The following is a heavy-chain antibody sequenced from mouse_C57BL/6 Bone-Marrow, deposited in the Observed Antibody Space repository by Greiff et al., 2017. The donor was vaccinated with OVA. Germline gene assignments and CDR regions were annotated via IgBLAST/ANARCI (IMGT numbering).Heavy chain of an antibody. J-gene: IGHJ2*01. V-gene: IGHV1-55*01. Sequence: QVQLQQPGAELVKPGTSVKMSCKASGYTFTSYWITWVQPRPGQGLEWIGDIYPGSGSNNYTEKFKSKATLPVDTSSRTAYMQISSLTSEDAAVYNCARDDYYGSLYFDYWGQGTTLTVSS. CDR2: IYPGSGSN. CDR3: ARDDYYGSLYFDY. CDR1: GYTFTSYW. D-gene: IGHD1-1*01.